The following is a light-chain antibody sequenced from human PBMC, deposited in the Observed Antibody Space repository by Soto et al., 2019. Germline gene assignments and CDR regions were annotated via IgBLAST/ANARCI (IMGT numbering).Light chain of an antibody. Sequence: QSVLTQPPSASRIPGQRVTIPCSGSSSDIGSNSVNWYQQLPGAAPRLLIYANDHRPSGVPDRFSASKSGTSASLAISGVRSEDEAFYYCATWSDSLKGWVFGGGTKLTVL. V-gene: IGLV1-44*01. J-gene: IGLJ3*02. CDR3: ATWSDSLKGWV. CDR2: AND. CDR1: SSDIGSNS.